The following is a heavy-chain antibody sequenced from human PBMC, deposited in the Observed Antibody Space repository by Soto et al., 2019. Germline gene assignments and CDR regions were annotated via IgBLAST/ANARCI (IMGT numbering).Heavy chain of an antibody. CDR1: GYTFTSYD. CDR2: MNPNNTNT. V-gene: IGHV1-8*01. CDR3: ARGFSPEVRGGYDY. J-gene: IGHJ4*02. D-gene: IGHD3-10*01. Sequence: QVQLVQSGAEVKKPGASVKVSCQASGYTFTSYDINWVRQATGQGLEWMGWMNPNNTNTGYAQKFQGRLTRTRNTAMGTAYMELSSLTSGDTAVYYCARGFSPEVRGGYDYWGQGTLVTVSS.